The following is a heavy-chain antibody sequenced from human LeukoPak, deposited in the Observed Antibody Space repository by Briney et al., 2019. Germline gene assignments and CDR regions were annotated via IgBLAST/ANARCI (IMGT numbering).Heavy chain of an antibody. CDR2: ISSSSSYI. D-gene: IGHD2-15*01. Sequence: GGSLRLSCAASGFTSSSYSMNWVRQAPGKGLEWVSSISSSSSYIYYADSVKGRFTISRDNAKNSLYLQMNSLRAEDTAVYYCARDLSRLGYCSGGSCYQGYSYGNFDYWGQGTLVTVSS. CDR1: GFTSSSYS. V-gene: IGHV3-21*01. CDR3: ARDLSRLGYCSGGSCYQGYSYGNFDY. J-gene: IGHJ4*02.